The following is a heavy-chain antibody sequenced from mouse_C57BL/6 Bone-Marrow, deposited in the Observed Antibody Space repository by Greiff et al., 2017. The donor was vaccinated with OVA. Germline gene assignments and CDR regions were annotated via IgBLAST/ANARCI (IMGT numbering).Heavy chain of an antibody. CDR3: ARLSPGGDAMDY. J-gene: IGHJ4*01. Sequence: QVQLQQSGAELVQPGASVKMSCKASGYTFTTYPIEWMQQNHGKSLEWIGNFHPYNDDPKYNEKFKGKATLTVEKSSSTVYLELSRLTSDDSAVYYCARLSPGGDAMDYWGQGTSVTVSS. CDR1: GYTFTTYP. V-gene: IGHV1-47*01. D-gene: IGHD6-1*01. CDR2: FHPYNDDP.